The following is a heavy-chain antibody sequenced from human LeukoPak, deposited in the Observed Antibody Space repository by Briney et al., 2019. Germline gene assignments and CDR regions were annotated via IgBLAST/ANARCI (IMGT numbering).Heavy chain of an antibody. Sequence: ASVKVSCKASGYTFTGYYMHWVRQAPGQGLEWMGRINPNSGGTNYAQKFQGRVTMTRDTSISTAYMELSRLRSDDTAVYYCARGTDRDGHNYDYWGQGTLVTVSS. V-gene: IGHV1-2*06. D-gene: IGHD5-24*01. CDR3: ARGTDRDGHNYDY. CDR1: GYTFTGYY. J-gene: IGHJ4*02. CDR2: INPNSGGT.